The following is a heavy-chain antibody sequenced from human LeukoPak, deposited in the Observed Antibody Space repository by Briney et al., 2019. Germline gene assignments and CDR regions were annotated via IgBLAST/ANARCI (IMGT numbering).Heavy chain of an antibody. Sequence: GGSLRLSCAASGFTFSSYAMSWVRQAPGKGLEWASAISGSGGSTYYADSVKGRFTISRDNSKNTLYLQMNSLRAEDTAVYYCAKVESYYDSSGYYYDYWGQGTLVTVSS. CDR3: AKVESYYDSSGYYYDY. CDR2: ISGSGGST. V-gene: IGHV3-23*01. D-gene: IGHD3-22*01. CDR1: GFTFSSYA. J-gene: IGHJ4*02.